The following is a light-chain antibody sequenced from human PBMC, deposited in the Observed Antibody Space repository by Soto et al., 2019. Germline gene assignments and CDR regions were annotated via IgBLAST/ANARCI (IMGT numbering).Light chain of an antibody. CDR1: SSDVRSYEL. J-gene: IGLJ1*01. CDR2: EGS. CDR3: SSYTSSTNYV. Sequence: QSALTQPASVTGSPGQSITISRSGTSSDVRSYELVSWYQQHPGKATKLMIYEGSKRPSGVSNCFSGSKSRNTASLTISRLQAEDEADYYCSSYTSSTNYVFGTGSKVTGL. V-gene: IGLV2-14*02.